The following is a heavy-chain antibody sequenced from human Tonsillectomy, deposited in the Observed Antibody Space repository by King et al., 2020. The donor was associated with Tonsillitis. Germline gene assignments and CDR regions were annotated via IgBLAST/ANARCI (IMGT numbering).Heavy chain of an antibody. CDR2: IYYSGTG. V-gene: IGHV4-59*08. Sequence: VQLQESGPGLVKPSETLSLTCTVSGDSISSYYWSWIRQPPGKGLEWIGYIYYSGTGNNNPSLKSRVTMSVDTSKKQFSLQLSSVTAADTAVYYCVRTLMIRDHLNTFDIWGQGTMVTVSS. J-gene: IGHJ3*02. CDR3: VRTLMIRDHLNTFDI. D-gene: IGHD3-22*01. CDR1: GDSISSYY.